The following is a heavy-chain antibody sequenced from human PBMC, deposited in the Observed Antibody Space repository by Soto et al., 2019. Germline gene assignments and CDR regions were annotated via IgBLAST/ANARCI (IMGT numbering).Heavy chain of an antibody. CDR2: IKSKSDGETT. Sequence: GGSLRLSWAAVEVKCDKAWMSWIRQATRKGVEWVGRIKSKSDGETTDYSAHVKGKFTISRDDSKNRLYLQMNSLKTEDTAVYYCTTTFHCDSNTCYVLDYWGQGTLVTDSS. J-gene: IGHJ4*02. CDR1: EVKCDKAW. CDR3: TTTFHCDSNTCYVLDY. V-gene: IGHV3-15*01. D-gene: IGHD2-2*01.